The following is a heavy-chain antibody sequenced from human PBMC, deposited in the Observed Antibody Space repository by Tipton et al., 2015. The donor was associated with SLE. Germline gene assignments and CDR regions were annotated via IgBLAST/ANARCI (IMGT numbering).Heavy chain of an antibody. CDR2: VSNTGGT. V-gene: IGHV4-59*02. CDR3: ATGGYPDAFDM. CDR1: GHSVTIYS. D-gene: IGHD2-15*01. Sequence: TLSLTCSVSGHSVTIYSWSWIRQTPLKGLEWIGYVSNTGGTNYNPSLKSRVTMSVDTSKNQFSLKLSSVTAADTAVYYCATGGYPDAFDMWGQGTMVTVSS. J-gene: IGHJ3*02.